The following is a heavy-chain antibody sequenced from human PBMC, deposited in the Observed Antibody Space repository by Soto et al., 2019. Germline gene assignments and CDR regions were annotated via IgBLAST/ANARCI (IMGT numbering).Heavy chain of an antibody. CDR2: INSDGSDS. Sequence: EVQLVESGGGLVRPGGSLRLSCAASGFTFSNFWMHWVRQAPGKGLVWVSHINSDGSDSTYADSVKGRFTISRDNAKNTLYLQMNSLRAEDTAVYFCVRDDPGLGMDYWGLGTLVTVSS. D-gene: IGHD1-26*01. CDR1: GFTFSNFW. CDR3: VRDDPGLGMDY. J-gene: IGHJ4*02. V-gene: IGHV3-74*01.